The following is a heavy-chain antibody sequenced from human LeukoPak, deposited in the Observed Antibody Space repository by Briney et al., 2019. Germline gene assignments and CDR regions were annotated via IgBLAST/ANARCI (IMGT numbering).Heavy chain of an antibody. CDR2: ISSSSSYI. CDR1: GFTFSSYS. D-gene: IGHD2-15*01. V-gene: IGHV3-21*01. Sequence: GGSLRLSCAASGFTFSSYSMNWVRQAPGKGLEWVSSISSSSSYIYYADSVKGRFTISRDNAKNSLYLQMNSLRAEDTAVYYCAKTRIYCSGGSCGWFDPWGQGTLVTVSS. CDR3: AKTRIYCSGGSCGWFDP. J-gene: IGHJ5*02.